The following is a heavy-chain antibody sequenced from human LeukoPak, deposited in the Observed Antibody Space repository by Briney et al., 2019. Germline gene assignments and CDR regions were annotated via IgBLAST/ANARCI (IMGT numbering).Heavy chain of an antibody. CDR2: IYYSGST. D-gene: IGHD6-13*01. J-gene: IGHJ4*02. Sequence: SETLSLTCTVSGGSISSGGYYWSWIRQPPGKGLEWIGYIYYSGSTNYNPSLKSRVTISVDTSKNQFSLKLSSVTAADTAVYYCARATYSSSWYSHYYFDYWGQGTLVTVSS. CDR3: ARATYSSSWYSHYYFDY. CDR1: GGSISSGGYY. V-gene: IGHV4-61*08.